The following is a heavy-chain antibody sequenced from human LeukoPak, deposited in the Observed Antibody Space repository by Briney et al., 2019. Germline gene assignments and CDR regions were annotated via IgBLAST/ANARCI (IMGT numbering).Heavy chain of an antibody. CDR3: AKDRWVGELPDY. D-gene: IGHD1-26*01. J-gene: IGHJ4*02. CDR2: ISGSGGST. CDR1: GFTFSSYT. Sequence: GGSLRLSCAASGFTFSSYTMSWVRQAPGKGLEWVSAISGSGGSTYYADSVKGRFTISRDNSKNTLYLQMNSLRAEDTAVYYCAKDRWVGELPDYWGQGTLVTVSS. V-gene: IGHV3-23*01.